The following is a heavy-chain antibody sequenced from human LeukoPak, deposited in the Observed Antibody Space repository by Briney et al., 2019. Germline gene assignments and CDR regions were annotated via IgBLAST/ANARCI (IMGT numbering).Heavy chain of an antibody. Sequence: GGSLRLSCTASGFTFGDYAMSWFRQAPGKGLEWVGFIRSKAYGGTTEYAASVKGRFTISRDDSKSIAYLQMNSLKTEDTAVYYCTRAPYYYDSSGYSYYFDYWGQGTLVTVSS. CDR3: TRAPYYYDSSGYSYYFDY. J-gene: IGHJ4*02. D-gene: IGHD3-22*01. CDR2: IRSKAYGGTT. V-gene: IGHV3-49*03. CDR1: GFTFGDYA.